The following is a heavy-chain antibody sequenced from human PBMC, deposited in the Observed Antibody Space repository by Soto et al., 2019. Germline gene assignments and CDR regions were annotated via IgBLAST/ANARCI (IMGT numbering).Heavy chain of an antibody. CDR2: ISVGSGHI. CDR3: ERTDRTLDT. CDR1: GFTFSSYS. D-gene: IGHD3-22*01. Sequence: PGWSLRLSCAASGFTFSSYSMNWVRQAPGKGLEWVSSISVGSGHIYYADSVKGRFTISRDNAKNSLYLQMNSLRAEDTAVYYCERTDRTLDTWGQGTLVTVSA. J-gene: IGHJ5*02. V-gene: IGHV3-21*06.